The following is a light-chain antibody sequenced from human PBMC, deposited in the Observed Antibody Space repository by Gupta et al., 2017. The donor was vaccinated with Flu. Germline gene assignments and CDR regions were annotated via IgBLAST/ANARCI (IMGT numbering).Light chain of an antibody. CDR3: QQSDSTLGT. V-gene: IGKV1-39*01. CDR1: QSISSY. Sequence: DIQMTQSPSSLSASVGDRVTITCRASQSISSYLNWYQQKPGKAPKLLIYAASSLQSGVPSRFSGSGSGTDFTLTISRLQPEDFATYYCQQSDSTLGTFGHGTNVDIK. J-gene: IGKJ3*01. CDR2: AAS.